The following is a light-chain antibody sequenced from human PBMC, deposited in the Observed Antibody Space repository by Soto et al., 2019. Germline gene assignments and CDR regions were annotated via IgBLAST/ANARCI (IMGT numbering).Light chain of an antibody. Sequence: EIVFTQSPGTLSLSPGERAPLSCRSSQSVSSSFLAWYQQKPGQAPRLLIYGASTRATGIPDRFSGSGSGTDFTLTISRLEPEDFAVYYCQQYGSSPQTFGGGTKVDIK. J-gene: IGKJ4*01. V-gene: IGKV3-20*01. CDR2: GAS. CDR3: QQYGSSPQT. CDR1: QSVSSSF.